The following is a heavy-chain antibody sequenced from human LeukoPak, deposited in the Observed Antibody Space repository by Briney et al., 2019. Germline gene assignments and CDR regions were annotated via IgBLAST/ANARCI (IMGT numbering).Heavy chain of an antibody. V-gene: IGHV3-74*01. D-gene: IGHD5-24*01. Sequence: PGGSLRLSCAASGFTFSPAWMHWVRQAPGKGLEWVSRINNDGSYINYAESVKGRFTLSRDNTKNTLTLQMNSLRAEDTAVYLCVRDGSAYNFDYWGQGVLVTVSS. J-gene: IGHJ4*02. CDR1: GFTFSPAW. CDR3: VRDGSAYNFDY. CDR2: INNDGSYI.